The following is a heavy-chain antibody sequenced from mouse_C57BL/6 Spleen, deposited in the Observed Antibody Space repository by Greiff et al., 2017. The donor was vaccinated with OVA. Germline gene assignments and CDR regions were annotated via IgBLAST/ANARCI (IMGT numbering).Heavy chain of an antibody. Sequence: QVQLQQSGAELVKPGASVKISCKASGYAFSSYWMNWVKQRPGKGLEWIGQIYPGDGDTTYNGKFKGKATLTADKSSSTAYMQLSSLTSEDSAVYFCARTYYYGSSPYYAMDYWGQGTSVTVSS. CDR2: IYPGDGDT. CDR1: GYAFSSYW. D-gene: IGHD1-1*01. V-gene: IGHV1-80*01. J-gene: IGHJ4*01. CDR3: ARTYYYGSSPYYAMDY.